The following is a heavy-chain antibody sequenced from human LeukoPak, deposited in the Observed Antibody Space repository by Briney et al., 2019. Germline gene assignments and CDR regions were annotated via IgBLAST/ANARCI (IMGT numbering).Heavy chain of an antibody. D-gene: IGHD3-10*01. CDR3: ASRVGGSGSYSAFDY. CDR1: GYTFTSYG. CDR2: ISAYNGNT. J-gene: IGHJ4*02. V-gene: IGHV1-18*01. Sequence: ASVKVSCKASGYTFTSYGISWVRQAPGQGLEWMGWISAYNGNTNYAQKLQGRVTMTTDTSTSTAYMGLRSLRSDDTAVYYCASRVGGSGSYSAFDYWGQGTLVTVSS.